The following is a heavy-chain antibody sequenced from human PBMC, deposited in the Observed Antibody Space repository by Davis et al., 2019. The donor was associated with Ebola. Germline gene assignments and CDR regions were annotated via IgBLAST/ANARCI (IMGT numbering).Heavy chain of an antibody. V-gene: IGHV3-23*01. J-gene: IGHJ4*02. CDR2: ISGSGGST. CDR1: GFTFSSYS. D-gene: IGHD6-19*01. CDR3: AKEVNAQQWLEPFDY. Sequence: PGGSLRLSCAASGFTFSSYSMNWVRQAPGKGLEWVSAISGSGGSTYYADSVKGRFTISRDNSKNTLYLQMNSLRAEDTAVYYCAKEVNAQQWLEPFDYWGQGTLVTVSS.